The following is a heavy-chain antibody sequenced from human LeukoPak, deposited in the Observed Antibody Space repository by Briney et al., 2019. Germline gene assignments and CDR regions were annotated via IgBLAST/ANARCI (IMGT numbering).Heavy chain of an antibody. CDR1: GGSISSDDYY. CDR3: AREGDYIWGDS. V-gene: IGHV4-30-4*01. Sequence: PSETLFLTWTVSGGSISSDDYYWSWLRQPPGKGLEWIGYIFNSGNTYYNPSLKSRVTISVDTSKNQFSLNLSSVTAADTAIYYCAREGDYIWGDSWGQGTLITVSS. D-gene: IGHD3-16*01. J-gene: IGHJ4*02. CDR2: IFNSGNT.